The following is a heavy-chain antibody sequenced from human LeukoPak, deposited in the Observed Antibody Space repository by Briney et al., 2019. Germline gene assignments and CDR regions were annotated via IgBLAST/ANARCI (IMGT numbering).Heavy chain of an antibody. CDR3: ARDLIGYHKFDY. D-gene: IGHD2-2*01. CDR1: GYSISSGYY. V-gene: IGHV4-38-2*02. J-gene: IGHJ4*02. CDR2: IYHSGST. Sequence: SETLSLTCRVSGYSISSGYYWGWIRQPPGQGLEWIGSIYHSGSTYYNPSLKSRVTISVDTSKNQFSLKLSSVTAADTAVYYCARDLIGYHKFDYWGQGTLVTVSS.